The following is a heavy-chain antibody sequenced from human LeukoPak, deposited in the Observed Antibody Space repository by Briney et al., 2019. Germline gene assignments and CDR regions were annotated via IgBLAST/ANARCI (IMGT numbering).Heavy chain of an antibody. Sequence: GGSLRLSCAASGFTFSGHWMSWVRQAPGKGLEWVANINQGGSDKYYVDSVKGRFTISRDNARESLYLQMSSLRADDTAIYYCGASRQYVGAFDIWGQGTLVTVSS. CDR2: INQGGSDK. J-gene: IGHJ3*02. CDR3: GASRQYVGAFDI. D-gene: IGHD3-16*01. CDR1: GFTFSGHW. V-gene: IGHV3-7*01.